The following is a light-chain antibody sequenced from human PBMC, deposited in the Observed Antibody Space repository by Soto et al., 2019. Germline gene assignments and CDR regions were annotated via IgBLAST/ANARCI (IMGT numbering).Light chain of an antibody. CDR1: QNINSW. CDR3: PQGDTLSYT. J-gene: IGKJ2*01. Sequence: DIQMTQSPSSVSASVGDRVTITCRANQNINSWLAWYQQKPGKAPKLLIYVASRLLSVVPSRFSGSGSGTDLPLTITTLEPEDFATYFCPQGDTLSYTFGEGTRLEIK. CDR2: VAS. V-gene: IGKV1-12*01.